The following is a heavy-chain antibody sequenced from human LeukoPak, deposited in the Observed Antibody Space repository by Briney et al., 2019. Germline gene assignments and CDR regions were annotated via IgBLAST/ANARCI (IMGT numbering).Heavy chain of an antibody. D-gene: IGHD3-22*01. Sequence: GGSLRLSCAASGFTFSSYTMHWVRQAPGKGLEWVTVMSYDRSNKYYADSVKGRFTISRDNSKNTLYLQMNSLRAEDTAVYYCARDREINSSGYYYYFDYWGQGTLVTVSS. CDR3: ARDREINSSGYYYYFDY. V-gene: IGHV3-30-3*01. CDR2: MSYDRSNK. J-gene: IGHJ4*02. CDR1: GFTFSSYT.